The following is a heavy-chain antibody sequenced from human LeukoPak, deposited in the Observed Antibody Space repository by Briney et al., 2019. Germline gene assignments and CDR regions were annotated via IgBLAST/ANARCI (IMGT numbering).Heavy chain of an antibody. J-gene: IGHJ5*02. V-gene: IGHV3-21*01. CDR3: ARSNWFDP. Sequence: GLECVSSISIRSSYIYYPDSGKGRFTISRDNAKNSLYLQMNSLRAEDTAVYYCARSNWFDPWGQGTLVTVSS. CDR2: ISIRSSYI.